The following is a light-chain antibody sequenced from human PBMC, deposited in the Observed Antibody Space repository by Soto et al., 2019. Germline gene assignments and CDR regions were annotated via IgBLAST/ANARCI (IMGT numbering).Light chain of an antibody. Sequence: EIVLTQSPATLSLSPGERATLSCMASQSVTKYLAWYQQKPGQAPRLLVYDTSNRTTGIPARFSGSGSGTDFTLTISSLESEDSGIYYCQQRYNWLTFGGGTKVEIK. CDR3: QQRYNWLT. CDR1: QSVTKY. J-gene: IGKJ4*01. CDR2: DTS. V-gene: IGKV3-11*01.